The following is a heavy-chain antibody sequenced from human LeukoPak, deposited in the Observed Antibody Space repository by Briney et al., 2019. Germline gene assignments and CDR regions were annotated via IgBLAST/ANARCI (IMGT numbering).Heavy chain of an antibody. CDR3: ARQDGSAYYYFDY. J-gene: IGHJ4*02. Sequence: GESLKISCKGSGYSFASYWIGWVRLMPGQGLEWMGIVYPGDSDTKYSPSFQGRVTISADKSINTAYLQWSSLKASDTAIYYCARQDGSAYYYFDYWGQGTLVTVSS. D-gene: IGHD6-19*01. V-gene: IGHV5-51*01. CDR1: GYSFASYW. CDR2: VYPGDSDT.